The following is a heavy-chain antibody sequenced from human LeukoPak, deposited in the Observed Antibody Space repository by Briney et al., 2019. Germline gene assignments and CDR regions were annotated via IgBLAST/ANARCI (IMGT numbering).Heavy chain of an antibody. J-gene: IGHJ4*02. Sequence: SETLSLTCTVSGGSISSSSYYWGWIRQSPGKGLEWIGSIYYSGSTYYNPSLKSRVTISVDTSKNQFSLKLSSVTAADTAVYYCARRGDFWSGYYGFDYWGQGTLVTVSS. CDR1: GGSISSSSYY. CDR3: ARRGDFWSGYYGFDY. D-gene: IGHD3-3*01. V-gene: IGHV4-39*01. CDR2: IYYSGST.